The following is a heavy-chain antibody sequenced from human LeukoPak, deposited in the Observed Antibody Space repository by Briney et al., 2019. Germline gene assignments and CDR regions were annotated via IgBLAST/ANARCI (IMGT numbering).Heavy chain of an antibody. CDR1: GFTFSSYA. CDR2: IGDSGVNT. J-gene: IGHJ4*02. Sequence: GSLRLSCAASGFTFSSYAMNWVRQAPGKGLEWVSAIGDSGVNTYYADSVKGRFTISRDNSKNTLYLQMNSLRAEDTAVYYCARRIFVGSGLLPLDYWGQGTLVTVSS. CDR3: ARRIFVGSGLLPLDY. D-gene: IGHD2-15*01. V-gene: IGHV3-23*01.